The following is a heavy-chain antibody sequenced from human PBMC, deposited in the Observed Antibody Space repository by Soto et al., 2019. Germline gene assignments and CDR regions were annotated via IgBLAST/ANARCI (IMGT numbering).Heavy chain of an antibody. J-gene: IGHJ6*02. V-gene: IGHV4-30-2*01. D-gene: IGHD1-26*01. CDR1: GDSITSGDYS. CDR2: IYHSGST. Sequence: SETLSLTCAVAGDSITSGDYSWNWIRQPPGKGLEWIGYIYHSGSTFYNPSLKSRVTISVDRSKNQFSLKVISVTAADTAVYYCARDREGGLDVWGQGTTVTVSS. CDR3: ARDREGGLDV.